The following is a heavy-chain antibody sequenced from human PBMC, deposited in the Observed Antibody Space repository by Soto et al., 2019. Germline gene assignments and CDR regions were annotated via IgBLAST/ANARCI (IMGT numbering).Heavy chain of an antibody. V-gene: IGHV4-34*01. Sequence: PSETLSLTCAVDGGSFSGYYWSWIRQPPGKVLEWIGGINHSGSTNYNPSLKSRVTISVDTSKNQFSLKLSSVTAADTAVYYCARAQFYSGSGNFNNLMFDSWGQGTQVNVSS. J-gene: IGHJ5*01. CDR2: INHSGST. CDR3: ARAQFYSGSGNFNNLMFDS. CDR1: GGSFSGYY. D-gene: IGHD3-10*01.